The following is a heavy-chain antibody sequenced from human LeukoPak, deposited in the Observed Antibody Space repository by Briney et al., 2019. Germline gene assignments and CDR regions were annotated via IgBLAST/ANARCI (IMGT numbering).Heavy chain of an antibody. J-gene: IGHJ4*02. CDR1: GFTFSSYE. V-gene: IGHV3-48*03. D-gene: IGHD5-18*01. Sequence: GGSLRLSCAASGFTFSSYEMNWVRQAPGKGLEWVPYISSSGSTIYYADSVKGRFTISRDNAKNSLYLQMNSLRAEDTAVYYCARTVDTAMVNRATYYFDYWGQGTLVTVSS. CDR2: ISSSGSTI. CDR3: ARTVDTAMVNRATYYFDY.